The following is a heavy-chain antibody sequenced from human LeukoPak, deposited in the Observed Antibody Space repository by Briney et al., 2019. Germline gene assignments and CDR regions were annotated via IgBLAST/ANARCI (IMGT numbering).Heavy chain of an antibody. J-gene: IGHJ4*02. D-gene: IGHD2-2*01. CDR1: GFTLTNHV. Sequence: GGSLRLSCAASGFTLTNHVMHWVRQAPGKGLEYVSIISGNGGSTFYGNSVKGRFTISRDNAKNSVYLQVNNLRAEDTGVYYCSGRSGFSSIYWGQGILVTVSS. CDR2: ISGNGGST. V-gene: IGHV3-64*01. CDR3: SGRSGFSSIY.